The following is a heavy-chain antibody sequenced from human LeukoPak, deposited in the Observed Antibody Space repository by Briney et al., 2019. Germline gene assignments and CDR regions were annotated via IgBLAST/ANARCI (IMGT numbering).Heavy chain of an antibody. D-gene: IGHD6-13*01. CDR3: ARDRAVGNYFDY. V-gene: IGHV3-33*01. J-gene: IGHJ4*02. Sequence: GRSLRLSCAASGFTFSTYGMNWVRQAPGKGLEWVALIWYDGTYKYYVDSVKGRFTISRDNSKNTLYLQMNSLRAEDTAVYYCARDRAVGNYFDYWGQGTLVTVSS. CDR2: IWYDGTYK. CDR1: GFTFSTYG.